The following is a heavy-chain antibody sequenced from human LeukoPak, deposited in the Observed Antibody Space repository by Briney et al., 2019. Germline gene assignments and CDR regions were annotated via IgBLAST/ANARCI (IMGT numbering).Heavy chain of an antibody. J-gene: IGHJ4*02. CDR2: IKQDGSEK. Sequence: GGSLRLSCAASGFTFSSYWMSWVRQAPGKGLEWVANIKQDGSEKYYVDSVKGRFTISRDNAKNSLYLQMNSLRAEDTAVYYCARAYYGSGSYHFDYWGQGTLSPSPQ. D-gene: IGHD3-10*01. CDR3: ARAYYGSGSYHFDY. CDR1: GFTFSSYW. V-gene: IGHV3-7*01.